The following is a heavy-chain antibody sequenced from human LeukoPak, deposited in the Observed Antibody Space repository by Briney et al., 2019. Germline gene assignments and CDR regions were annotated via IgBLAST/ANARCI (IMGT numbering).Heavy chain of an antibody. Sequence: ASVKVSSKASGYTFTNYDISWVRQAPGQGLEWMGWISVYNGNRKYAQELQGRVTMTTDTSTNTAYMELRSLTSDDTAVYYCARDFGEFLFDYWGQGTLVTVSS. V-gene: IGHV1-18*01. CDR2: ISVYNGNR. J-gene: IGHJ4*02. D-gene: IGHD3-10*01. CDR3: ARDFGEFLFDY. CDR1: GYTFTNYD.